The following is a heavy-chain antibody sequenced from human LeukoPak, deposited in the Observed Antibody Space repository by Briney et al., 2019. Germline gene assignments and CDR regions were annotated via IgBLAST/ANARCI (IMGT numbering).Heavy chain of an antibody. V-gene: IGHV4-38-2*01. J-gene: IGHJ4*02. D-gene: IGHD3-22*01. CDR2: IYHSGST. CDR3: ASPIWDYYDSSGPPDFDY. Sequence: SETLSLTCAVSGYSLSSGYYWGWIRQPPGKGLGWIGSIYHSGSTYYNPSLKSRVTISVDTSKNQFSLKLSSVTAADTAVYYCASPIWDYYDSSGPPDFDYWGQGTLVTVSS. CDR1: GYSLSSGYY.